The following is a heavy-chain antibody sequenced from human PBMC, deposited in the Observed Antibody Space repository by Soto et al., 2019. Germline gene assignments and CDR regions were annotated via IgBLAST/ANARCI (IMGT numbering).Heavy chain of an antibody. CDR1: GGTFISYA. D-gene: IGHD6-19*01. V-gene: IGHV1-69*05. CDR3: ARDPNSSGWYYYGMDV. J-gene: IGHJ6*02. Sequence: SVKVSCKASGGTFISYAISWVRQAPGQGLEWMGGIIPIFGTANYADSVKGRFTISRDNSKNTLYLQMNSLRAEDTAVYYCARDPNSSGWYYYGMDVWGQGTTVTVSS. CDR2: IIPIFGTA.